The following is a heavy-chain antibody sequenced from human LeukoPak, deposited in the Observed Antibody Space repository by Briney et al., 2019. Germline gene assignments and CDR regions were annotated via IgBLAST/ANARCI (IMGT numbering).Heavy chain of an antibody. D-gene: IGHD5-24*01. Sequence: SSQTLSLTCTVSGGSISSSSYYWGWIRQPPGKGLEWIGSIYYSGSTYYNPSLKSRVTISVDTSKNQFSLKLSSVTAADTAVYYCARGSGMARFDYWGQGTLVTVSS. CDR3: ARGSGMARFDY. CDR2: IYYSGST. CDR1: GGSISSSSYY. V-gene: IGHV4-39*07. J-gene: IGHJ4*02.